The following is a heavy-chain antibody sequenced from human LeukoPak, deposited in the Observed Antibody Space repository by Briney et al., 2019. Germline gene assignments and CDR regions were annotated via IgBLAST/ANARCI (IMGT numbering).Heavy chain of an antibody. CDR3: ARYTTAGYSSGWYGPSFDY. V-gene: IGHV3-7*01. CDR1: GFTFSSYG. J-gene: IGHJ4*02. Sequence: GGSLKLSCAASGFTFSSYGMNWVRQAPGQGLEWVANIKQDGSEKYYVDSVKGRFTISRDNAKNSLYLQMNSLRAEDTAVYYCARYTTAGYSSGWYGPSFDYWGQGTLVTVSS. CDR2: IKQDGSEK. D-gene: IGHD6-19*01.